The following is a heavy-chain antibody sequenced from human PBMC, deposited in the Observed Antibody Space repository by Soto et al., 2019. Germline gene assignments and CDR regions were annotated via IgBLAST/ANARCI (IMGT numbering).Heavy chain of an antibody. D-gene: IGHD2-15*01. J-gene: IGHJ1*01. V-gene: IGHV2-5*02. Sequence: QITLKESGPTLVKPTQTLTLACTFSGFSLSTSGVGVGWIRQPPGKALEWLALIYWDDDKRYSPSLKSRLTIPKEPPQNPGVLKMTNKEPVDNAQYYCAHKGGCYRGFQYWGQGTLVTVSS. CDR2: IYWDDDK. CDR1: GFSLSTSGVG. CDR3: AHKGGCYRGFQY.